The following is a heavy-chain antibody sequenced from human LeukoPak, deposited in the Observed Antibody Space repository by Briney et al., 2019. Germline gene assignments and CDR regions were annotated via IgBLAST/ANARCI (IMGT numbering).Heavy chain of an antibody. CDR3: ARDRRYGSTFDY. V-gene: IGHV4-34*01. CDR1: GESFSAYY. CDR2: INHSGST. Sequence: SETLSLTCAVDGESFSAYYWTWIRQSPVKGLEWIGEINHSGSTYYNPSLKSRVTISIDTSKNQFSLKLSSMTAADTAVYYCARDRRYGSTFDYRGQGTLVTVSS. J-gene: IGHJ4*02. D-gene: IGHD3-10*01.